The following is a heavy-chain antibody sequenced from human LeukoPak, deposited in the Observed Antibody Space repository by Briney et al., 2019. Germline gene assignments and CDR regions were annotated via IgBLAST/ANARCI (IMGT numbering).Heavy chain of an antibody. J-gene: IGHJ4*02. Sequence: GASVKVSCKASGYTFTSYDINWVRQAPGQGLEWMGWINPNSGGTNYAQKFQGRVTMTRDTSISTAYMELSRLRSDDTAVYYCARDSADLRYSSSGRDLGYWGQGTLVTVSS. CDR2: INPNSGGT. D-gene: IGHD6-6*01. CDR3: ARDSADLRYSSSGRDLGY. CDR1: GYTFTSYD. V-gene: IGHV1-2*02.